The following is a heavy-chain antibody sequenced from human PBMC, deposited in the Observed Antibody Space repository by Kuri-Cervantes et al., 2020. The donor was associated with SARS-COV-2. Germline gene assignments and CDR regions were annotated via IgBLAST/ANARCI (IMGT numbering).Heavy chain of an antibody. D-gene: IGHD3-22*01. CDR1: GYTFTGYY. V-gene: IGHV1-2*04. CDR2: INPNSGGT. CDR3: ARGLWNGYYYVS. J-gene: IGHJ4*02. Sequence: ASVKVSCKASGYTFTGYYMHWVRQAPGQGLKWMGWINPNSGGTNYAQKFQGWVTMTRDTSISTAYMELSRLRSDDTAVYYCARGLWNGYYYVSWGQGTLVTVSS.